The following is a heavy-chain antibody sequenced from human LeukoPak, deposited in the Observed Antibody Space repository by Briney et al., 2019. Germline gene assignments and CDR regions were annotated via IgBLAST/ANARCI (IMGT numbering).Heavy chain of an antibody. CDR1: GYTFTDYY. CDR3: AKGGAMVATIDY. D-gene: IGHD5-18*01. J-gene: IGHJ4*02. V-gene: IGHV1-69-2*01. Sequence: ATVKISCKVSGYTFTDYYMHWVQQAPGKGLEWMGLVDPEDGETIYAEKFQGRVTMTIDTSTTTAYMDLRSLTSDDTAMYYCAKGGAMVATIDYWGQGTLVTVSS. CDR2: VDPEDGET.